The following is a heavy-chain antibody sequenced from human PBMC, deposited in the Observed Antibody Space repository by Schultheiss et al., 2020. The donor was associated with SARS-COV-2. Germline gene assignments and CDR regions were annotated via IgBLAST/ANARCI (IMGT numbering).Heavy chain of an antibody. CDR2: INRSGNT. D-gene: IGHD2-8*01. CDR1: GGSVSDFQ. J-gene: IGHJ6*02. CDR3: ARDNGFYAVDV. V-gene: IGHV4-4*07. Sequence: SETLSLTCTVSGGSVSDFQWIWIRQPAGKGLEWIGRINRSGNTNYNPSLNSRITVSTDASANQFSLKLTSMTAADTALYFCARDNGFYAVDVWGQGTTVTVSS.